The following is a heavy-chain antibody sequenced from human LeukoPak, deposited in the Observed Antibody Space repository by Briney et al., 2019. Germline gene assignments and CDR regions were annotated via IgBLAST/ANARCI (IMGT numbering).Heavy chain of an antibody. CDR1: GFTASSSY. CDR3: ARVGIASAGLYYFAY. CDR2: IYSDGST. Sequence: PGGSLRLSCAASGFTASSSYMTWVRQAPGKGLEWVSVIYSDGSTYYADSVKGRFTISRDNSKSTLYLQMNSLRVDDTAVYYCARVGIASAGLYYFAYWGQGTLVTVSS. D-gene: IGHD6-13*01. V-gene: IGHV3-66*02. J-gene: IGHJ4*02.